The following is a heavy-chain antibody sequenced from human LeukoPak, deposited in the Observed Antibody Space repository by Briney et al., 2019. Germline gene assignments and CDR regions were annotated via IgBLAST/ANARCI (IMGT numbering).Heavy chain of an antibody. D-gene: IGHD3-22*01. CDR2: ISSSSSYI. Sequence: GGSLRLPCAASGFTFSSYSMNWVRQAPGKGLEWVSSISSSSSYIYYADSVKGRFTISRDNAKNSLYLQMNSLRAEDTAVYYCARVSYYYDSSGYTASYYFDYWGQGTLVTVSS. CDR1: GFTFSSYS. CDR3: ARVSYYYDSSGYTASYYFDY. V-gene: IGHV3-21*01. J-gene: IGHJ4*02.